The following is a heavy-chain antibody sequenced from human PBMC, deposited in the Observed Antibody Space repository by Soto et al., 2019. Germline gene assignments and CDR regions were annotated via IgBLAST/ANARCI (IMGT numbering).Heavy chain of an antibody. V-gene: IGHV3-23*01. D-gene: IGHD6-13*01. Sequence: GGSLRLSCAASGFTFSSYAMSWVRQAPGKGLEWVSAISGSGGSTYYADSVKGRFTISRDNSKNTLYLQMNSLRAEDTAVYYCAKDSLSYSSSWYYWVFGYWGQGTLVTVSS. CDR1: GFTFSSYA. J-gene: IGHJ4*02. CDR3: AKDSLSYSSSWYYWVFGY. CDR2: ISGSGGST.